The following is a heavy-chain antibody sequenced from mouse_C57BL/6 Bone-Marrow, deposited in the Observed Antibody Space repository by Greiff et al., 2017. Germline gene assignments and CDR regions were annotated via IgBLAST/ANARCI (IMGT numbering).Heavy chain of an antibody. D-gene: IGHD2-4*01. J-gene: IGHJ1*03. CDR2: ISSGGSYT. V-gene: IGHV5-6*02. CDR1: GFTFSSYG. CDR3: AREGHDSWYFDV. Sequence: DVMLVESGGDLVKPGGSLKLSCAASGFTFSSYGMSWVRQTPDKRLEWVATISSGGSYTYYPDSVKGRFTISRDNAKNTLYLQMSSLKSEDTAMYYCAREGHDSWYFDVWGTGTTVTVSS.